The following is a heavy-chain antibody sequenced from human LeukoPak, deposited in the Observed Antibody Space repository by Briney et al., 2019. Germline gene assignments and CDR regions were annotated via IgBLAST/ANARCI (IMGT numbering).Heavy chain of an antibody. J-gene: IGHJ6*03. CDR3: ARSRVRGSSDYYYYMDV. Sequence: PGRSLRLSCAASGFTFSSYGMHWVRQAPGKGLEWVAVIWYDGSNKYYADSVKGRFTISRDNSKNTLYLQMNSLRAEDTAVYCCARSRVRGSSDYYYYMDVWGKGTTVTVSS. V-gene: IGHV3-33*01. CDR1: GFTFSSYG. D-gene: IGHD6-6*01. CDR2: IWYDGSNK.